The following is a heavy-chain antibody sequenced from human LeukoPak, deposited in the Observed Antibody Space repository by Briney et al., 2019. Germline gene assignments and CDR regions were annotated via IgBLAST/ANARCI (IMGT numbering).Heavy chain of an antibody. CDR3: ATATQPRGYFLH. V-gene: IGHV1-18*01. Sequence: VASVKVSCKASGYTFTTYSLAWVRQAPGQSLEWMGWISVNNGSTNYAQSFQDRVTLTRDTSTNTAYLELRSLRSDDTAIIYCATATQPRGYFLHWGQGTLVTVSS. D-gene: IGHD2-2*01. CDR2: ISVNNGST. CDR1: GYTFTTYS. J-gene: IGHJ1*01.